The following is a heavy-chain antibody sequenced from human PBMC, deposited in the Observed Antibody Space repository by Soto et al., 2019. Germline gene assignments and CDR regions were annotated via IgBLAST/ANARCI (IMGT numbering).Heavy chain of an antibody. J-gene: IGHJ6*02. CDR1: GFTFTTFG. CDR2: ISYDGSNK. V-gene: IGHV3-30*18. Sequence: QVHLVESGGGVVQPGKSLRLSCSASGFTFTTFGMHWVRQAPGKGLEWVGFISYDGSNKYHADSVKGRITTSRDNSRNTVYLQMNSLRAEDTAVYYCAKDLTPLGYCGGGRCYIYGMDVWGQGTTVTVSS. D-gene: IGHD2-15*01. CDR3: AKDLTPLGYCGGGRCYIYGMDV.